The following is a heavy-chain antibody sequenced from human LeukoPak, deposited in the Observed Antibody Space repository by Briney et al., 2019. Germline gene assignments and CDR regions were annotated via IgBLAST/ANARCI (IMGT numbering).Heavy chain of an antibody. J-gene: IGHJ5*02. CDR1: GFTFSSYE. D-gene: IGHD3-3*01. V-gene: IGHV3-48*03. CDR3: ARDLPFGVVTPYNWFDP. Sequence: GGSLRLSCAASGFTFSSYEMNWVRQAPGKGLEWVSYISSSGSTIYYADSVKGRFTISRDNAKNSLYLQMNSLRAEDTAVYYCARDLPFGVVTPYNWFDPWGQGTLVTVSS. CDR2: ISSSGSTI.